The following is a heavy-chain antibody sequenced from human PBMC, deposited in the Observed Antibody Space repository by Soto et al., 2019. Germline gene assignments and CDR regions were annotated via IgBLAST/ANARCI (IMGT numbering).Heavy chain of an antibody. Sequence: GGSLRLSCAASGFTFSNYWMHWVRQAPGKGLEWVSAISGSGGSTYYADSVKGRFTISRDNSKNTLYLQMNSLRAEDTAVYYCAKPHSTYYDSSGYYFWGQGTLVTVSS. D-gene: IGHD3-22*01. CDR3: AKPHSTYYDSSGYYF. J-gene: IGHJ4*02. CDR1: GFTFSNYW. V-gene: IGHV3-23*01. CDR2: ISGSGGST.